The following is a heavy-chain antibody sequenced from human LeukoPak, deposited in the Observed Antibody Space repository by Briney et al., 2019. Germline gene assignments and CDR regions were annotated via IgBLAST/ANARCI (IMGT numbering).Heavy chain of an antibody. CDR3: ARDPRYSGRLLVFEY. D-gene: IGHD1-26*01. J-gene: IGHJ4*02. CDR1: GYTFTSYG. Sequence: ASVKVSCKASGYTFTSYGISWVRQAPGQGLEWMGWISAYNGNTNYAQKLQGRVTMTTDTSTSTAYMELGRLRSDDTAVYYCARDPRYSGRLLVFEYWGQGTLVSVSS. CDR2: ISAYNGNT. V-gene: IGHV1-18*01.